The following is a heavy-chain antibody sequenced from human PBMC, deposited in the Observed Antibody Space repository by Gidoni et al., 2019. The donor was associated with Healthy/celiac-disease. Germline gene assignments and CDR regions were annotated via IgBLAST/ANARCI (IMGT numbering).Heavy chain of an antibody. CDR1: GGSFSGYY. CDR2: INHSGST. CDR3: ARKGWKQLAGRHWFDP. D-gene: IGHD6-6*01. J-gene: IGHJ5*02. Sequence: QVQLQQWGAGLLKPSETLSLTCAVYGGSFSGYYWSWIRQPPGKGLEWIGEINHSGSTNYNPSLKSRVTISVDTSKNQFSLKLSSVTAADTAVYYCARKGWKQLAGRHWFDPWGQGTLVTVSS. V-gene: IGHV4-34*01.